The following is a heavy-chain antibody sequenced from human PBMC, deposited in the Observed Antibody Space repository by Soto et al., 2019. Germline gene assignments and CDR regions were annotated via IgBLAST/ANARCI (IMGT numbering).Heavy chain of an antibody. CDR1: GDTISTGGYT. J-gene: IGHJ6*02. V-gene: IGHV4-30-2*05. Sequence: SETLSLTCDVSGDTISTGGYTWAWIRQPPGEALEWIGHTYHSGSTYYNPSLKSRVTISVDTSKNQFSLKLSSATAADTAVYYCARVSGIYYYGMDVWGQGTTVTVS. D-gene: IGHD3-10*01. CDR3: ARVSGIYYYGMDV. CDR2: TYHSGST.